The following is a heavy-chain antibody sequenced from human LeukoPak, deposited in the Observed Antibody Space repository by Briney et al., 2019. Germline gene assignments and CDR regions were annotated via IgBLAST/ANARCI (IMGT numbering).Heavy chain of an antibody. V-gene: IGHV6-1*01. J-gene: IGHJ4*02. CDR1: GDSVSSNSAA. CDR2: TYYRSKWYN. D-gene: IGHD6-19*01. Sequence: SQTLSLTCAISGDSVSSNSAAWNWIRQSPSRGLEWPVRTYYRSKWYNDYAVSVKSRITINPNTSKNQFSLQLISVTPEDTAVNYCARDFDHYSSGWLNFDYWGQGTLVTVSS. CDR3: ARDFDHYSSGWLNFDY.